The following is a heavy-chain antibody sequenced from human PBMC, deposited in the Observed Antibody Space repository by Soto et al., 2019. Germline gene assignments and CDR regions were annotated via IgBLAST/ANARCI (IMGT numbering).Heavy chain of an antibody. CDR2: IIPIFGTA. D-gene: IGHD6-19*01. V-gene: IGHV1-69*01. Sequence: QVQLVQSGAEVKKPGSSVKVSCKASGGTFSSYAISWVRQAPGQGLEWMGGIIPIFGTANYAQKFQGRVTITADESTSAAYMELSSLRSEDTAVYYCASGIAVYGHNVDYYCYGMDVWGQGTTVTVSS. CDR3: ASGIAVYGHNVDYYCYGMDV. CDR1: GGTFSSYA. J-gene: IGHJ6*02.